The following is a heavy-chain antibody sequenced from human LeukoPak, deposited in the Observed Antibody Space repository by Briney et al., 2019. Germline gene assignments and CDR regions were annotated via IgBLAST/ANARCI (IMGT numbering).Heavy chain of an antibody. Sequence: SVKVSCKASGGTFSSYAISWVRQAPGQGLEWMGRIIPIFGTANYAQKFQGRVTITTDESTSTAYMELSSLRSEDTAVYYCASHKYGYNSSYFDYWGQGTLVTVSS. V-gene: IGHV1-69*05. CDR2: IIPIFGTA. D-gene: IGHD5-24*01. CDR3: ASHKYGYNSSYFDY. J-gene: IGHJ4*02. CDR1: GGTFSSYA.